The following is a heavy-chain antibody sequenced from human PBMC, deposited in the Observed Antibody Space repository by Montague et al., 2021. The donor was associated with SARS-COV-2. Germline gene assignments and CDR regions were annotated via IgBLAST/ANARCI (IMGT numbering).Heavy chain of an antibody. CDR3: VRVSWYYYGSGAFDY. Sequence: SETLSLTCTVSGRSIISTSSYWGWIRQPPGGGLEWIGSISHRGNTFYNPSLKSPVTISVDTSKNQFSLKMISVTAADTGIYYCVRVSWYYYGSGAFDYWGQGTLVTVSA. CDR2: ISHRGNT. J-gene: IGHJ4*02. V-gene: IGHV4-39*07. D-gene: IGHD3-10*01. CDR1: GRSIISTSSY.